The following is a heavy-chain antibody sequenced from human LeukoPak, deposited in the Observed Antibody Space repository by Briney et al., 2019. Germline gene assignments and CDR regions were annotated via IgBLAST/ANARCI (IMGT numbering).Heavy chain of an antibody. CDR3: AKSRYGRHYYFDY. J-gene: IGHJ4*02. CDR1: GFTFSNYP. D-gene: IGHD1-1*01. Sequence: GGSLRLSCAASGFTFSNYPIHWVRQAPGKGLEWVAFIRYDGSNKYYADSVKGRFTISRDNSKNTLYLQMNSLRAEDTAVYYCAKSRYGRHYYFDYWGQGTLVTVSS. V-gene: IGHV3-30*02. CDR2: IRYDGSNK.